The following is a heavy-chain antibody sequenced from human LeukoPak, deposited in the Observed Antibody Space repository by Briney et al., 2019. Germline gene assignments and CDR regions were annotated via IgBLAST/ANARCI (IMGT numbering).Heavy chain of an antibody. CDR3: ARERRYCSGDNCYSGYDY. CDR2: IYSGGMT. D-gene: IGHD2-15*01. CDR1: VFTVSSNY. J-gene: IGHJ4*02. V-gene: IGHV3-53*01. Sequence: GGSLRLSCAVSVFTVSSNYMNWVRQAPGKGLEWVSVIYSGGMTYYADSVKGRFTISRDTSKNTLYLQMVSLRDEDTAVYYCARERRYCSGDNCYSGYDYWGRGTLVTVSS.